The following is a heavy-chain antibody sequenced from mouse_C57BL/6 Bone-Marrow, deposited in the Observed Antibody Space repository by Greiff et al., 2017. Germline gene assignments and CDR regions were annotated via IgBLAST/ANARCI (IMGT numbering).Heavy chain of an antibody. CDR3: ARDGYYGVYAMDY. CDR2: ILPGSGST. CDR1: GYTFTGYW. J-gene: IGHJ4*01. D-gene: IGHD2-3*01. Sequence: VKLMESGAELMKPAASVKLSCKATGYTFTGYWIEWVKQRPGHGLEWIGEILPGSGSTNYNEKFKGKATITADTSSNTAYMQLSGLTTEDSAIYYCARDGYYGVYAMDYWGQGTSVTVSS. V-gene: IGHV1-9*01.